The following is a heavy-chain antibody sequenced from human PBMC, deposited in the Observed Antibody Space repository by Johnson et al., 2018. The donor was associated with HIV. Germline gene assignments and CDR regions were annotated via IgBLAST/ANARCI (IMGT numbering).Heavy chain of an antibody. Sequence: VQLVESGGGLVKPGGSLRLSCAASGFTFSDYYMSWIRQAPGKGLEWVSVIYSGGNTYYADSVKGRFTISRDNSKNTLYLQMNSLRAEDTAVYYCARDSGKKRSSSPGPDAFDIWGQGTMVTVSS. CDR2: IYSGGNT. CDR1: GFTFSDYY. V-gene: IGHV3-66*02. D-gene: IGHD6-6*01. CDR3: ARDSGKKRSSSPGPDAFDI. J-gene: IGHJ3*02.